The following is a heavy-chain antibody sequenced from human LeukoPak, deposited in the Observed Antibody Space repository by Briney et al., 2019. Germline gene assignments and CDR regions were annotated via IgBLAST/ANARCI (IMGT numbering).Heavy chain of an antibody. CDR1: GCTFTSYG. J-gene: IGHJ4*02. D-gene: IGHD4-17*01. Sequence: ASVKVSCKASGCTFTSYGISWVRQAPGKGVEGMGWISDYNGKTKYAQKLQGRVTMTTEKDKSTAYIEVKRLRSDDTAVYYCASIIYGDYEFHYWGQGTLVTVSS. CDR3: ASIIYGDYEFHY. V-gene: IGHV1-18*01. CDR2: ISDYNGKT.